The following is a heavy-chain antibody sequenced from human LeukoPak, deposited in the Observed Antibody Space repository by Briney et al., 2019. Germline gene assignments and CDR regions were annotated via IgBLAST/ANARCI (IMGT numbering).Heavy chain of an antibody. J-gene: IGHJ3*02. D-gene: IGHD6-13*01. CDR1: GFTFSSYG. Sequence: GGSLRLSCAASGFTFSSYGMHWVRQAPGKGLEWVAVIWYDGSNKYYADSVKGRFTISRDNSKNTLYLQMNSLRPEDTAVYYCASLPGYTGAFRPEDAFDIWGQGTMVTVSS. CDR3: ASLPGYTGAFRPEDAFDI. V-gene: IGHV3-33*01. CDR2: IWYDGSNK.